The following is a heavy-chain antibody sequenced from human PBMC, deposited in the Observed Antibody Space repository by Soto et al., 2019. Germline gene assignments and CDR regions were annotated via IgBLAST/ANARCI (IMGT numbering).Heavy chain of an antibody. CDR3: AKATMVRGVILDY. CDR1: GFTFSSYA. D-gene: IGHD3-10*01. V-gene: IGHV3-23*01. Sequence: PGGSLRLSCAASGFTFSSYAMSWVRQAPGKGLEWVSAISGSGGSTYYADSVKGRFAISRDNSKNTLYLQMNSLRAEDTAVYYCAKATMVRGVILDYWGQGTLVTVSS. J-gene: IGHJ4*02. CDR2: ISGSGGST.